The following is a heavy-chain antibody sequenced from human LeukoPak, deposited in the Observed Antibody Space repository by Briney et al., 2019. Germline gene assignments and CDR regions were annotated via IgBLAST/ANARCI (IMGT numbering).Heavy chain of an antibody. D-gene: IGHD2-15*01. CDR1: GGSISSGSYY. J-gene: IGHJ5*02. CDR3: ARGKKKDCSGGNCQNWFDP. Sequence: SETLSLTCTVSGGSISSGSYYWSWIRQPAGKGLEWIGRIYTSGGTNYNPSLKSRVTISIDTSKNHFSLKVNSVTAADTAVYFCARGKKKDCSGGNCQNWFDPWGQGTLVTVSS. CDR2: IYTSGGT. V-gene: IGHV4-61*02.